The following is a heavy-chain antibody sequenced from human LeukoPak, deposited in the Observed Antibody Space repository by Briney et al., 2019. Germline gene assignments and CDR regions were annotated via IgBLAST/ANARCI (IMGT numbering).Heavy chain of an antibody. CDR2: IYYSGST. CDR1: GGSISSGDYY. D-gene: IGHD6-13*01. V-gene: IGHV4-30-4*01. Sequence: SQTLSLTCTVSGGSISSGDYYWSWIRQPPGKGLEWIGYIYYSGSTYYNPSLKSRVTISVDRSKNQFSLKLSSVTAADTAVYYCARDRGSSWTVDYWGQGTLVTVSS. CDR3: ARDRGSSWTVDY. J-gene: IGHJ4*02.